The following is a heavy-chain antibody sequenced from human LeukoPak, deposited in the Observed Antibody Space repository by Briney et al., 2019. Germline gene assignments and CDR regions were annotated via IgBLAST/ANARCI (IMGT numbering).Heavy chain of an antibody. CDR2: IKSKADGGAA. D-gene: IGHD6-19*01. CDR3: ATRDSGGDPFFDY. V-gene: IGHV3-15*06. Sequence: PGGSLRLSCAASRLTLSNSVVNWVRQAPGKGLQWVGRIKSKADGGAAYYAAPVRGRFTVSRDDSKNTVSLQMNRLRSEDTAVYFYATRDSGGDPFFDYWGQGSLVTVSP. J-gene: IGHJ4*02. CDR1: RLTLSNSV.